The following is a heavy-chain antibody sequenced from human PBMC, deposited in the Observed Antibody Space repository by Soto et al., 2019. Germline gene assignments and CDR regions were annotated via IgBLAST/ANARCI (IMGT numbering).Heavy chain of an antibody. J-gene: IGHJ4*02. V-gene: IGHV3-21*01. CDR1: GFAFSDSA. CDR3: VTDLNWQGH. CDR2: ISENIAYI. Sequence: GGSLRLSCVASGFAFSDSAMRWVRQAPGKGPEWVSTISENIAYIYYADSVKGRFTISRDNAKNSLYLQMNSLRDEDSAVYYCVTDLNWQGHWGQGTLVTVSS.